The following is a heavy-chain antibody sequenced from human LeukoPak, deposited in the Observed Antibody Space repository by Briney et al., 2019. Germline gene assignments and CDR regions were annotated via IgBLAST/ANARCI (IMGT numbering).Heavy chain of an antibody. V-gene: IGHV4-34*01. CDR1: GGSFSGYY. CDR3: ARSRRDGYNFEAYSWFDP. J-gene: IGHJ5*02. D-gene: IGHD5-12*01. Sequence: PSETLSLTCAVYGGSFSGYYWSWIRQPPGKGLEWIGEINHSGSTNYNPSLKSRVTISVDTSKNQFSLKLSSVTAADTAVYYCARSRRDGYNFEAYSWFDPWGQGTLVTVSS. CDR2: INHSGST.